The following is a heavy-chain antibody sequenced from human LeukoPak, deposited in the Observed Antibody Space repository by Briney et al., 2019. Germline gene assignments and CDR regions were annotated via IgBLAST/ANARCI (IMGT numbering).Heavy chain of an antibody. V-gene: IGHV3-11*01. Sequence: GGSLRLSCAASGFTFSDYYMSWIRQAPGKGLEWVSYISDSGSTIYCADSVKGRFTISRDNAKNSVYLQMNSLRAEDTAVYYCARDRLGDYDSSGYYDNWGQGTRVTVSP. J-gene: IGHJ4*02. CDR1: GFTFSDYY. CDR2: ISDSGSTI. CDR3: ARDRLGDYDSSGYYDN. D-gene: IGHD3-22*01.